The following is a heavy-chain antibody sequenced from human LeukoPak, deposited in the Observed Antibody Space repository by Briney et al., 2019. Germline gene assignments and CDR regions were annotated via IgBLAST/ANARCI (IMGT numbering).Heavy chain of an antibody. V-gene: IGHV4-39*01. CDR1: GGSISSSNYY. CDR2: IYYSGTT. CDR3: AHFKGGSFDF. J-gene: IGHJ3*01. Sequence: SETLSLTCTVSGGSISSSNYYWGWIRQPPGKGLEWIGSIYYSGTTYYNPSLKSRVTISVDTSKNQFSLKLTSVTAADTAVYYCAHFKGGSFDFWGQGTMVTVSS. D-gene: IGHD1-26*01.